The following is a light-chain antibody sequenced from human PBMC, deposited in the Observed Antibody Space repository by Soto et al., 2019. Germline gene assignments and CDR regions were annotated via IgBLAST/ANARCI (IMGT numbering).Light chain of an antibody. Sequence: DIQLTQSPSFLSSSVGDRVTITCRASQGISSYLAWYQRKPGKAPKLLMYAASNLQSGVPSRFSGSGSGTEFTLTISSLQPEDFATYYCQQLKSYPQTFGQGTKVDIK. V-gene: IGKV1-9*01. J-gene: IGKJ1*01. CDR2: AAS. CDR1: QGISSY. CDR3: QQLKSYPQT.